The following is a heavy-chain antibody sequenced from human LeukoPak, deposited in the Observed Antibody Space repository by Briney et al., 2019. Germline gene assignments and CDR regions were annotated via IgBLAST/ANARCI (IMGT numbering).Heavy chain of an antibody. CDR2: IRFDGSDK. J-gene: IGHJ4*02. Sequence: GGSLRLSCAASGFTFSSYGMDWVRQAPGKGLEWVAFIRFDGSDKYYADSVRGRFTISRDNSKNTLYLQMHSLRAEDTAVYYSAKDKPGGYYYDSSGYYFPDYWGQGILVTVSS. V-gene: IGHV3-30*02. D-gene: IGHD3-22*01. CDR1: GFTFSSYG. CDR3: AKDKPGGYYYDSSGYYFPDY.